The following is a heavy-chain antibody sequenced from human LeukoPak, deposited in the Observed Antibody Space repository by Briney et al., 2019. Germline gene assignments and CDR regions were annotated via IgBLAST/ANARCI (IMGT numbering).Heavy chain of an antibody. V-gene: IGHV1-18*01. D-gene: IGHD3-10*01. J-gene: IGHJ4*02. CDR2: ISAYNGNT. CDR3: AKEPPHYYGGS. CDR1: GYTFTSYG. Sequence: GASVKVSCKASGYTFTSYGISWVRQAPGQGLEWMGWISAYNGNTNYAQKLQGRVTMTTDTSTSTAYMELRSLRAEDTAVYYCAKEPPHYYGGSWGQGTLVTVSS.